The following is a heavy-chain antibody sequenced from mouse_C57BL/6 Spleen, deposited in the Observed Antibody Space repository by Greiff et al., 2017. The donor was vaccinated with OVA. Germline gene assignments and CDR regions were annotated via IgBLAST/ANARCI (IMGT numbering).Heavy chain of an antibody. J-gene: IGHJ2*01. CDR2: IYPGDGDT. CDR1: GYAFSSYW. V-gene: IGHV1-80*01. CDR3: ARWACIDEGDYDYFDY. D-gene: IGHD2-13*01. Sequence: QVQLQQSGAELVKPGASVKISCKASGYAFSSYWMNWVKQRPGKGLEWIGQIYPGDGDTNYNGKFKGKATLTADKSSSTAYMQLSSLTSEDSAVYFGARWACIDEGDYDYFDYWGQGATLTVAS.